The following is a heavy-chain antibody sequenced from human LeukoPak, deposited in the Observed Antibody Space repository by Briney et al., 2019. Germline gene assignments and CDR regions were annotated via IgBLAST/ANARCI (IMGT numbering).Heavy chain of an antibody. D-gene: IGHD3-22*01. V-gene: IGHV4-39*01. CDR2: IYYSGST. Sequence: SETLSLTCTVSGGSITSSSYYWGWIRQPPGKGLEWIGSIYYSGSTYYNPSLKSRVTISVDTSKNQFSLKLSSVTAADTAVYYGASFYYYDSSGYRFDYWGQGTLVTVSS. CDR3: ASFYYYDSSGYRFDY. J-gene: IGHJ4*02. CDR1: GGSITSSSYY.